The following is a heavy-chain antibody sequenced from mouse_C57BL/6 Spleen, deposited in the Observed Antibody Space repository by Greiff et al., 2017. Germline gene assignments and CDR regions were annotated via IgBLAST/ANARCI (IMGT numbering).Heavy chain of an antibody. CDR3: ARRSDGFPYAMDY. CDR2: IYPGDGDT. J-gene: IGHJ4*01. CDR1: GYAFSSYW. Sequence: QVQLQQSGTVLARPGAPVKMSCKTSGYAFSSYWMNWVKQRPGKGLEWIGQIYPGDGDTNYNGKFKGKATLTADKSSSTAYMQLSSLTSEDSAVYFCARRSDGFPYAMDYWGQRTSVTVSS. V-gene: IGHV1-80*01.